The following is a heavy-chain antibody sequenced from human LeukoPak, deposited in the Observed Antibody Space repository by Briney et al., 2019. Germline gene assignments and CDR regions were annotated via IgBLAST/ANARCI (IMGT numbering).Heavy chain of an antibody. CDR3: AKSRSGSANWALQIFDN. CDR2: LNWDSRSM. CDR1: GVNFDDYA. D-gene: IGHD1-1*01. Sequence: GGSLRLSCAASGVNFDDYAMHWVRQSPGTGLEWVAGLNWDSRSMAYADYVKGRFIISRDNSNNTLFVQMNSLRAEDTAVYYCAKSRSGSANWALQIFDNWGQGALVTVSS. V-gene: IGHV3-9*01. J-gene: IGHJ4*02.